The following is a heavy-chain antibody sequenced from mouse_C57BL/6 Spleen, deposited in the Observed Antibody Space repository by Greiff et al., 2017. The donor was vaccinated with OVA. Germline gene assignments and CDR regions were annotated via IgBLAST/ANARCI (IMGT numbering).Heavy chain of an antibody. Sequence: QVQLQQPGTELVKPGASVKLSCKASGYTFTSYWMHWVKQRPGQGLEWIGNINPSNGGTNYNEKFKSKATLTVDKASSTAYMQLSSLTSEDSAVDYCARWDLILRSSMDYWGQGTSVTVSS. CDR1: GYTFTSYW. J-gene: IGHJ4*01. V-gene: IGHV1-53*01. CDR3: ARWDLILRSSMDY. D-gene: IGHD1-1*01. CDR2: INPSNGGT.